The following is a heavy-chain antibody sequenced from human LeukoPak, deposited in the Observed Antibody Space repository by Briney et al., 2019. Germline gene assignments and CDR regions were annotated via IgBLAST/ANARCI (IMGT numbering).Heavy chain of an antibody. CDR3: ARDPFCSSSTGCYFEAWFDP. J-gene: IGHJ5*02. V-gene: IGHV3-20*04. Sequence: GGSLSLSCTASGFKFDDYDMSWVRQVPGKGLEWVSGITWNGDKTGYADSVRGRFAISRDNTKKSLYLQMSGLRAEDTALYYCARDPFCSSSTGCYFEAWFDPWGPGTLVTVSS. D-gene: IGHD2-2*01. CDR1: GFKFDDYD. CDR2: ITWNGDKT.